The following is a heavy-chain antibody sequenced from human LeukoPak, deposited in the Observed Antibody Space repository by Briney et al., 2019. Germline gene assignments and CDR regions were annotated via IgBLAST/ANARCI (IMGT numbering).Heavy chain of an antibody. CDR3: ARHYDSSGYFPYFDY. V-gene: IGHV4-39*01. J-gene: IGHJ4*02. D-gene: IGHD3-22*01. Sequence: PSETLSLTCTVSGGSISSSSYYWGWIRQPPGKGLEWIGSIYYSGSTYYNPSLKSRVTISVDTSKNQFSLKLSSVTAADTAVYYCARHYDSSGYFPYFDYWGQGTLVTVSS. CDR1: GGSISSSSYY. CDR2: IYYSGST.